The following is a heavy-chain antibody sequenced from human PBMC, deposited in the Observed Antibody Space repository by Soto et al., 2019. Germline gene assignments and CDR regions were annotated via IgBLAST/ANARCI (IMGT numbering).Heavy chain of an antibody. V-gene: IGHV1-46*01. J-gene: IGHJ6*02. CDR1: GYSFSNFY. CDR3: ARDLKQLVPSIGYYGMDV. D-gene: IGHD6-13*01. CDR2: IDPSSGTT. Sequence: ASVKVSCKPSGYSFSNFYVHWVRQAPGQGLEWMGIIDPSSGTTSYAQKFQERVTMTRDTSMSTVYMELSRLRSEDTAVYYCARDLKQLVPSIGYYGMDVWGQGTTVTVSS.